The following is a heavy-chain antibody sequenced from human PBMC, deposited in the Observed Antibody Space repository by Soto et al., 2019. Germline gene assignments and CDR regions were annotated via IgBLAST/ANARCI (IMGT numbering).Heavy chain of an antibody. CDR2: VDPEDGET. D-gene: IGHD1-26*01. J-gene: IGHJ4*02. Sequence: EVQLVQSGAEVKKPGATVKISCKVSGYTFTDYYMHWVHQAPGKGLEWMGLVDPEDGETIYAEKFQGRVTIAADTSTDTAYMELSSLRSEDTAVYYCATPDRQTALPGVGALGGWGQGTLVTVSS. CDR1: GYTFTDYY. CDR3: ATPDRQTALPGVGALGG. V-gene: IGHV1-69-2*01.